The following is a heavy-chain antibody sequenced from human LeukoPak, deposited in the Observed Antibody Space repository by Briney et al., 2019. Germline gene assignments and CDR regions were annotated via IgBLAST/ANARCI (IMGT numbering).Heavy chain of an antibody. J-gene: IGHJ6*03. CDR2: IYTSGST. Sequence: KPSETLSLTRTVSGGSISSYYWSWIRQPAGKGLEWIGRIYTSGSTNYNPSLKSRVTISVDKSKNQFSLKLSSVTAADTAVYYCARDGPILPSHMDVWGKGTTVTVSS. V-gene: IGHV4-4*07. CDR1: GGSISSYY. CDR3: ARDGPILPSHMDV. D-gene: IGHD2-21*02.